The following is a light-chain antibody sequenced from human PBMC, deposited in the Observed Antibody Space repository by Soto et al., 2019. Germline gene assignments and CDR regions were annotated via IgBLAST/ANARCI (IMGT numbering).Light chain of an antibody. CDR1: QSVTSNY. CDR3: QQYGRSPLLYT. V-gene: IGKV3-20*01. J-gene: IGKJ2*01. Sequence: EIVLTQSPGTLSLSPGERATLSCRASQSVTSNYLAWYQQKPGQAPRLLIYGASTRAAGVPDRFSGSGSGKDFTLTITRLEPEDFAVYYCQQYGRSPLLYTFGQGTKVGVK. CDR2: GAS.